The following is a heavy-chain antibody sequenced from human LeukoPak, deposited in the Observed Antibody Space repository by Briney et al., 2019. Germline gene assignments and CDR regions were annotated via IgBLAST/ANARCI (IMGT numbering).Heavy chain of an antibody. J-gene: IGHJ3*02. D-gene: IGHD3-3*01. CDR3: ARPLVDFWSGLSAFDI. CDR1: GYTFTGYY. CDR2: INPNSGGT. V-gene: IGHV1-2*02. Sequence: GASVKVSCKASGYTFTGYYMHWVRQAPGQGLEWMGWINPNSGGTNYAQKFQGRVTMTRDTSISTAYMELSRLRSDDTAVYYCARPLVDFWSGLSAFDIWGQGTMVTVSS.